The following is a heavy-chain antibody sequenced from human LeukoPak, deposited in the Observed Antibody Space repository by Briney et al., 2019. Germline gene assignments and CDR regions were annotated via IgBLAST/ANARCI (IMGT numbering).Heavy chain of an antibody. Sequence: SETLSLTCAVYGGSFSGYYWSWIRQPPGKGLEWIGEINHSGSTNYNPSLKSRVTISVDTSKNQFSLKLSSVTAADTAVYYCASYYCSSTSCYAENWFDPWGQGTLVTVSS. CDR1: GGSFSGYY. D-gene: IGHD2-2*01. CDR3: ASYYCSSTSCYAENWFDP. V-gene: IGHV4-34*01. J-gene: IGHJ5*02. CDR2: INHSGST.